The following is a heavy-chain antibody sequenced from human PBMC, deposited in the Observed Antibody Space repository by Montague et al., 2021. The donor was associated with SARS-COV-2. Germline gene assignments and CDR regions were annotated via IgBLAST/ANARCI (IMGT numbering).Heavy chain of an antibody. Sequence: SETLFLTCSVSGGSMSSYHWVWIRQPPGKGLEWIGYVSYRGSTNYNLSLKSRVTISLDTSKNRFPLRVTSVTAADTAVYYCARDVRYYYDQWGQGILVTVSS. J-gene: IGHJ4*02. CDR2: VSYRGST. CDR1: GGSMSSYH. D-gene: IGHD3-10*01. V-gene: IGHV4-59*01. CDR3: ARDVRYYYDQ.